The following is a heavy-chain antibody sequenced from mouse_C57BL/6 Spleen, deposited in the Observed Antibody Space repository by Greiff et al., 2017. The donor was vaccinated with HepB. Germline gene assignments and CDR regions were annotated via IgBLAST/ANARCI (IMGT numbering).Heavy chain of an antibody. CDR1: GYTFTSYW. V-gene: IGHV1-50*01. CDR2: IDPSDSYT. D-gene: IGHD1-1*01. Sequence: QVQLQQPGAELVKPGASVKLSCKASGYTFTSYWMQWVKQRPGQGLEWIGEIDPSDSYTNYNQKFKGKATLKVETSSSTAYMQLSSLTSEDSAVYYCARGGDYSWFAYWGQGTLVTVSA. CDR3: ARGGDYSWFAY. J-gene: IGHJ3*01.